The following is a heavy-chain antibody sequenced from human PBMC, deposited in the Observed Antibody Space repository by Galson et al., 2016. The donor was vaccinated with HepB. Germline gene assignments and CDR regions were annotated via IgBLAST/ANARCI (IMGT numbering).Heavy chain of an antibody. J-gene: IGHJ4*02. CDR1: GDSISNTDW. CDR3: ARNGYYAIDY. CDR2: IHHSGDT. D-gene: IGHD3-3*01. V-gene: IGHV4-4*02. Sequence: SETLSLTCAVSGDSISNTDWWSWVRQPPGKGLEWIGEIHHSGDTNYNPSLESRVTISVDKSKNQFSLKMTSVTAADTAVYYCARNGYYAIDYWGQGTLVTVSS.